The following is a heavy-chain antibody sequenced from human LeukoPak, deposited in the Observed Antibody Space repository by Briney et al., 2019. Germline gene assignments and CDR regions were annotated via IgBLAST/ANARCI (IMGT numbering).Heavy chain of an antibody. J-gene: IGHJ4*02. CDR2: ISGSGGST. CDR1: GFTFSSYA. D-gene: IGHD5-12*01. Sequence: GGSLRLSCADSGFTFSSYAMSWVRQAPGKGLEWVSAISGSGGSTYYADSVKGRFTISRDNSKNTLYLQMNSLRAKDTAVYYCERGGYDFVVDYWGQGTLVIVSS. V-gene: IGHV3-23*01. CDR3: ERGGYDFVVDY.